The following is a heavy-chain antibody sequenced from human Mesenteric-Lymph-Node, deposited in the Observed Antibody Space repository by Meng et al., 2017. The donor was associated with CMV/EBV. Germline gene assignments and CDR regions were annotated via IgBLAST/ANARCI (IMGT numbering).Heavy chain of an antibody. CDR3: ASDLVVLPTTQGFDY. CDR1: GGTFSSYA. CDR2: IIPIFGTA. V-gene: IGHV1-69*05. Sequence: SVRVSCKASGGTFSSYAISWVRQAPGQGLEWMGGIIPIFGTANYAQKFQGRVTITTDESTSTAYMELSSLRSDDTAVYYCASDLVVLPTTQGFDYWGQGTLVTVSS. D-gene: IGHD2-2*01. J-gene: IGHJ4*02.